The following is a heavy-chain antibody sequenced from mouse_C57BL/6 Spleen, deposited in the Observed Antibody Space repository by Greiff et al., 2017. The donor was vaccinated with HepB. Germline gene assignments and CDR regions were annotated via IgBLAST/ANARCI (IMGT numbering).Heavy chain of an antibody. D-gene: IGHD2-5*01. CDR1: GFTFSSYA. CDR3: ASLYSNYDWFAY. Sequence: EVKLMESGGGLVKPGGSLKLSCAASGFTFSSYAMSWVRQTPEKRLEWVATISDGGSYTYYPDNVKGRFTISRDNAKNNLYLQMSHLKSEDTAMYYCASLYSNYDWFAYWGQGTLVTVSA. J-gene: IGHJ3*01. V-gene: IGHV5-4*03. CDR2: ISDGGSYT.